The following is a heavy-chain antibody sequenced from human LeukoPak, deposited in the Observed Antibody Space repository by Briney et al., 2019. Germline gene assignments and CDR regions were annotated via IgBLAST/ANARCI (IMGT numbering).Heavy chain of an antibody. Sequence: SETLSLTCTVSGGSISSGSYYWSWIRQPAGKGLEWIGRIYTRGSTNYNPSLKSRVTISVDTSKNQFSLKLSSVTAADTAVYYCARQIWFGESRPFDYWGQGTLVTVSS. J-gene: IGHJ4*02. CDR2: IYTRGST. CDR1: GGSISSGSYY. CDR3: ARQIWFGESRPFDY. V-gene: IGHV4-61*02. D-gene: IGHD3-10*01.